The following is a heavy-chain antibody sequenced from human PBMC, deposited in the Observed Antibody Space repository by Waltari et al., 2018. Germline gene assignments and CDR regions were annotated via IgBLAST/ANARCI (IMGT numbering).Heavy chain of an antibody. CDR1: GFTFSSYS. CDR2: ISSSSSTR. J-gene: IGHJ3*02. CDR3: ARGAGDRNDAFDI. V-gene: IGHV3-48*01. D-gene: IGHD7-27*01. Sequence: EVQLVESGGGLVQPGGSLRLSCAASGFTFSSYSMNWVRQAPGKGLEWVSYISSSSSTRYYADSVKGRFTISRDNAKNSLYLQMNSLRAEDTAVYYCARGAGDRNDAFDIWGQGTMVTVSS.